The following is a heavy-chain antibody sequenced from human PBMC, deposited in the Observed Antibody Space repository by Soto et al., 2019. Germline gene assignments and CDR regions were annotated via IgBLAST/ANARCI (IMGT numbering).Heavy chain of an antibody. D-gene: IGHD6-13*01. CDR3: AKGDSSWSYFDF. J-gene: IGHJ4*02. CDR1: GFTFSSYA. CDR2: ISGSGGGT. Sequence: EVPLLESGGGLVQPGGSLRLSCAASGFTFSSYAMSWVRQAPGKGLEWVSIISGSGGGTYYADSVKGRFTIYRDNSKNTLYLQVNSLRAEDTAVYYCAKGDSSWSYFDFWGQGTLVTVSS. V-gene: IGHV3-23*01.